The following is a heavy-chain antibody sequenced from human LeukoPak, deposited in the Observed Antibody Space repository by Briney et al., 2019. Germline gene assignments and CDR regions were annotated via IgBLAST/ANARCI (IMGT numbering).Heavy chain of an antibody. V-gene: IGHV4-39*07. CDR3: AHLIYFSGSYHFDY. D-gene: IGHD1-26*01. J-gene: IGHJ4*02. Sequence: SETLSLTCTVSGGSIRSSYYYWGWIRQPPGKGLEWIGSIYDSGSTYYNPSLKSRVTISVDTSKNQFSLKLSSVTAADTAVYYCAHLIYFSGSYHFDYWGQGTLVTVSS. CDR2: IYDSGST. CDR1: GGSIRSSYYY.